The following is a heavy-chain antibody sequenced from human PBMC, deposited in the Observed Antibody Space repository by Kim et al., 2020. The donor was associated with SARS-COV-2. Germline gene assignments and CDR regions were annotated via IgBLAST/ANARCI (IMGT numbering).Heavy chain of an antibody. Sequence: ASVKVSCKASGYTFTSYAMHWVRQAPGQRLEWMGWINAGNGNTKYSQKFQGRVTITRDTSASTAYMELSSLRSEDTAVYYCAREYYDFWSGYYQRTKRGFDYWGQGTLVTVSS. CDR3: AREYYDFWSGYYQRTKRGFDY. D-gene: IGHD3-3*01. CDR1: GYTFTSYA. CDR2: INAGNGNT. V-gene: IGHV1-3*01. J-gene: IGHJ4*02.